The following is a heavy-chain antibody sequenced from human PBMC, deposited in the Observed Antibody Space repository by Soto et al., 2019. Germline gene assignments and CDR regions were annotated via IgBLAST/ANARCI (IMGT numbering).Heavy chain of an antibody. Sequence: QLQLQESGPGLVKPSETLSLTCTVSGGSISSSSYYWGWIRQPPGKGLEWIGSIYYSGSTYYNPSLKRRVTISVDTSKNQFSLKLSSVTAADTAVYYCARDPRYGDLDYWGQGTLVTVSS. CDR2: IYYSGST. CDR3: ARDPRYGDLDY. J-gene: IGHJ4*02. D-gene: IGHD4-17*01. CDR1: GGSISSSSYY. V-gene: IGHV4-39*02.